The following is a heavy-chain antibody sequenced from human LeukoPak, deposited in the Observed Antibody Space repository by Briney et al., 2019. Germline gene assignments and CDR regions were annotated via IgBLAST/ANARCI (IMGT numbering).Heavy chain of an antibody. J-gene: IGHJ4*02. CDR3: AKEACSSTSCYIDY. V-gene: IGHV3-9*03. D-gene: IGHD2-2*02. Sequence: GGSLRLSCAASGFTFDDYAMHWVRQAPGKGPEWVSGISWNSGSIGYADSVKGRFTISRDNAKNSLYLQMNSLRAEDMALYYCAKEACSSTSCYIDYWGQGTLVTVSS. CDR2: ISWNSGSI. CDR1: GFTFDDYA.